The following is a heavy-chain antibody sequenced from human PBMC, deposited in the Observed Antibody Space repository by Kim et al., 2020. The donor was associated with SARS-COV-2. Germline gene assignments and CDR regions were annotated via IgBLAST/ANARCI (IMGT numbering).Heavy chain of an antibody. V-gene: IGHV1-18*01. CDR3: ARAPAMVAPNDY. D-gene: IGHD5-18*01. Sequence: NYAQKLQGRVTMTTDTSTSTAYMELRSLRSDDTAVYYCARAPAMVAPNDYWGQGTLVTVSS. J-gene: IGHJ4*02.